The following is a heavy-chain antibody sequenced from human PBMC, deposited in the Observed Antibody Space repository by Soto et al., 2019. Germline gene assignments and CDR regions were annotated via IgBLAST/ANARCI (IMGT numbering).Heavy chain of an antibody. D-gene: IGHD3-3*01. CDR3: SHRVLRTVFGLVTTTAIYFDF. V-gene: IGHV2-5*02. CDR1: GFSLTTSGVG. Sequence: QITLNESGPTQVKPRQTLTLTCTFSGFSLTTSGVGVGWIRQSPGKAPEWLALIYWDDDKRYSPSLKSRLTITKDTSKDQVVLTMAVLDPADTATYYCSHRVLRTVFGLVTTTAIYFDFWGQGTPVAVSS. CDR2: IYWDDDK. J-gene: IGHJ4*02.